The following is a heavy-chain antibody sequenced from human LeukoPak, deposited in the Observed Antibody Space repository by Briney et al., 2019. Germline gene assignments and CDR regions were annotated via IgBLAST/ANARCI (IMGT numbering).Heavy chain of an antibody. D-gene: IGHD3-10*01. CDR1: GGSFSGYY. V-gene: IGHV4-34*01. J-gene: IGHJ3*02. CDR2: INHSGST. CDR3: ARASKREGLLGARVRAFDI. Sequence: SETLSLTCAVYGGSFSGYYWSWIRQPPGKGLEWIVEINHSGSTNYNPSLKSRVTISVDTSKNQFSLKLSSVTAADTAVYYSARASKREGLLGARVRAFDIWGQGTMVTVSS.